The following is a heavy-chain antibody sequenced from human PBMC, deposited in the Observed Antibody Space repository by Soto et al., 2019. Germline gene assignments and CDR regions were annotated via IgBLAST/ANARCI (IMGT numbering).Heavy chain of an antibody. CDR2: IWYDGSNK. CDR3: ARDATEIGSYSNYEKGYYYYYYMDV. D-gene: IGHD4-4*01. V-gene: IGHV3-33*01. J-gene: IGHJ6*03. CDR1: GFTFSSYG. Sequence: GGSLRLSCAASGFTFSSYGMHWVRQAPGKGLEWVAVIWYDGSNKYYADSVKGRFTISRDNSKNTLYLQMNSLRAEDTAVYYCARDATEIGSYSNYEKGYYYYYYMDVWGKGTTVTVSS.